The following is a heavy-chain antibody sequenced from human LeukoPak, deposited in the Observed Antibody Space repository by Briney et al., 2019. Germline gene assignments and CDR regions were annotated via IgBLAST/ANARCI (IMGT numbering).Heavy chain of an antibody. V-gene: IGHV3-53*01. Sequence: PGGSLRLSCAASGFTVSSNYMSWVRQAPGKGLEWVSVIYSGGSTYYADSVKGRFTISRDNSKNTLYLQMNSLRAEDTAVYYCARGRVMNYYDSSGLTQRGYFDYWGQGTPVTVSS. D-gene: IGHD3-22*01. CDR3: ARGRVMNYYDSSGLTQRGYFDY. CDR1: GFTVSSNY. J-gene: IGHJ4*02. CDR2: IYSGGST.